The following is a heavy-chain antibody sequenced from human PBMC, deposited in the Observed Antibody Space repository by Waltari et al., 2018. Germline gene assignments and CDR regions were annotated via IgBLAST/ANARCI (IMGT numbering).Heavy chain of an antibody. CDR1: GFTFSSYA. Sequence: QVQLVESGGGVVQPGRSLRLSCAASGFTFSSYAMHWVRQAPGKGLGWVAVISYDGSNKYYADSVKGRFTISRDNSKNTLYLQMNSLRAEDTAVYYCARVVYYDSSGYYDYWGQGTLVTVSS. V-gene: IGHV3-30-3*01. J-gene: IGHJ4*02. CDR2: ISYDGSNK. CDR3: ARVVYYDSSGYYDY. D-gene: IGHD3-22*01.